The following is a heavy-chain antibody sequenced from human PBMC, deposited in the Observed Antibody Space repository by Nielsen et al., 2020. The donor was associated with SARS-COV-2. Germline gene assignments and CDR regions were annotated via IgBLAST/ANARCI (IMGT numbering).Heavy chain of an antibody. J-gene: IGHJ4*01. CDR3: ARESYDFWSTGSFDY. Sequence: SETLPLTCAVYGGSFSGYYWSWIRQPPGKGLEWIGKIIHSGGTNYNPSLTSRVTISVDTSKNQFSLKLSSVTAADTALYYCARESYDFWSTGSFDYWGQGTLVTVSS. CDR2: IIHSGGT. D-gene: IGHD3-3*01. CDR1: GGSFSGYY. V-gene: IGHV4-34*12.